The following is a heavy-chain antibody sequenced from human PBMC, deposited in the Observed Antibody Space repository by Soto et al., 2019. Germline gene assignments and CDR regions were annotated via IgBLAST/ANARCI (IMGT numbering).Heavy chain of an antibody. D-gene: IGHD4-4*01. V-gene: IGHV4-39*02. CDR2: IYYSGNT. CDR1: GGSISSTTYY. CDR3: ANPTITTMYMDV. Sequence: SETLSLTCTVSGGSISSTTYYWGWIRQPPGKGLEWIGSIYYSGNTYYNPSLKSRVTISVDTSKNHFSLKLSSVTAADTAVYYCANPTITTMYMDVWGKGTTVTVSS. J-gene: IGHJ6*03.